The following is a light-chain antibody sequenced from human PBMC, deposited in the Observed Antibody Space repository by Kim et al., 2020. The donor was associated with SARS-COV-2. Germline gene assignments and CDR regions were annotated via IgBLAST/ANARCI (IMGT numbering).Light chain of an antibody. J-gene: IGLJ2*01. CDR2: GNK. CDR1: SSNIGAGYY. CDR3: QSFDSSLREV. Sequence: QSVLTQPPSASGAPGQRVTISCTGSSSNIGAGYYVHWYQQLPGTAPKLLIYGNKNRPSGVPDRFSGSQSGTSASLAITGLQAADEADYYCQSFDSSLREVFGGWTQLTVL. V-gene: IGLV1-40*01.